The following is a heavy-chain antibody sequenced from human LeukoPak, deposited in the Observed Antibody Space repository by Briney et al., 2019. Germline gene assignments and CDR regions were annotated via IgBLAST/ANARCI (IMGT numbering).Heavy chain of an antibody. Sequence: GGSLRLSCSASGFTFSSYAMHWVRQAPGKGLEYVSAISSNGGSTYYADSVKGRFTISRDNSKNTLYLQMNSLRAEDTAVYYCAKDSGSGYFPFHYWGQGTLVTVSS. D-gene: IGHD3-22*01. CDR3: AKDSGSGYFPFHY. CDR2: ISSNGGST. CDR1: GFTFSSYA. V-gene: IGHV3-64*04. J-gene: IGHJ4*02.